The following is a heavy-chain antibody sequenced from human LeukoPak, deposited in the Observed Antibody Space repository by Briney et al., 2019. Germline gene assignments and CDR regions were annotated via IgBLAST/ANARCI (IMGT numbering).Heavy chain of an antibody. CDR1: GYTFTSYY. Sequence: ASVKVSCKASGYTFTSYYMHWVRQAPGQGLEWMGIINPSGGSTSYAQKFQGRVTMTRDTSTSTVYMELSSLRSEDTAVYYCARVEVHYGSGSYYDYWGQGTLVTVSS. CDR3: ARVEVHYGSGSYYDY. J-gene: IGHJ4*02. CDR2: INPSGGST. V-gene: IGHV1-46*01. D-gene: IGHD3-10*01.